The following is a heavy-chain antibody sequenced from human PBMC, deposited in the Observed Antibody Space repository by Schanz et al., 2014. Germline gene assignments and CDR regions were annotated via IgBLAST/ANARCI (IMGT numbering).Heavy chain of an antibody. V-gene: IGHV3-23*04. D-gene: IGHD3-22*01. J-gene: IGHJ6*02. CDR2: LSGSSGGT. Sequence: EVQLVESGGGLVQPGGSLRLSCAASGFTFSSHVMSWVRQAPGKGLEWISALSGSSGGTYYADSVKGRFSISRDNSKNTLYLQMNSLRAEDTAVYYCAKIRYDSSGYYLPYYGMDVWGQGTTVIVS. CDR3: AKIRYDSSGYYLPYYGMDV. CDR1: GFTFSSHV.